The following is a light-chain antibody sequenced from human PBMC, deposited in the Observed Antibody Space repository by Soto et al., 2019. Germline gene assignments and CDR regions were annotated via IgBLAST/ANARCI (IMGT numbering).Light chain of an antibody. CDR3: HQYATSPQT. Sequence: EIVLTQSPGTLSLSPGERATLSCRASQSVPTNYLAWYQHKPGQAPRLLIYGPSSRATGIPDRFSGSGSGTDFNLSISRLEPEDFAVYYCHQYATSPQTFGQGTKVEIK. J-gene: IGKJ1*01. CDR2: GPS. CDR1: QSVPTNY. V-gene: IGKV3-20*01.